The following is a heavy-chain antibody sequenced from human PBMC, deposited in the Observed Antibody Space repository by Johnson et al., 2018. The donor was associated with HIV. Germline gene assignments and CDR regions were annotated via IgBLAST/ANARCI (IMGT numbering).Heavy chain of an antibody. CDR3: ARGVPRTYYDSSGYSLWAFDI. J-gene: IGHJ3*02. D-gene: IGHD3-22*01. V-gene: IGHV3-13*01. CDR1: GFTFSSYD. CDR2: IGTAGDT. Sequence: VQLLESGGGLVQPGGSLRLSCAASGFTFSSYDMHWVRQAPGKGLEWVSAIGTAGDTYYPGSVKGRFTISRENAKNSLYLQMNSLRAGDTAVYYCARGVPRTYYDSSGYSLWAFDIWGQGTMVTVSS.